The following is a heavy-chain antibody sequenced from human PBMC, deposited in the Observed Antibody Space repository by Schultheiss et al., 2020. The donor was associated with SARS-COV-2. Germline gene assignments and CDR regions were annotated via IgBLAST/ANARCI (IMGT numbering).Heavy chain of an antibody. CDR1: GYTFTGYY. CDR3: ARGVADIVVVPAAVDAFDI. D-gene: IGHD2-2*01. CDR2: ISAYNGNT. Sequence: ASVKVSCKASGYTFTGYYMHWVRQAPGQGLEWMGWISAYNGNTNYAQKLQGRVTMTRDTSISTAYMEVSRLRYDDTAVYYCARGVADIVVVPAAVDAFDIWGQGTMVTVSS. V-gene: IGHV1-2*02. J-gene: IGHJ3*02.